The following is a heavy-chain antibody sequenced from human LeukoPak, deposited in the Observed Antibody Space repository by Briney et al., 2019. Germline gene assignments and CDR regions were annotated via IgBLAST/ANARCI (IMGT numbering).Heavy chain of an antibody. CDR2: ISSSSSYI. CDR3: ARDREGSGTYLDY. V-gene: IGHV3-21*01. CDR1: GFTFSSYT. J-gene: IGHJ4*02. Sequence: PGGSLRLSCAASGFTFSSYTMNWVRQAPGKGLEWVSSISSSSSYIHYADSVKGRFTISRDNAKNSLYLQMNSLRAEDTAVYYCARDREGSGTYLDYWGQGTLVTVSS. D-gene: IGHD1-26*01.